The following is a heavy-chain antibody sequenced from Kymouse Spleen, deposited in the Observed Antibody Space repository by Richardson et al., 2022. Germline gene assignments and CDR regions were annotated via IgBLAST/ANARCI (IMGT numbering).Heavy chain of an antibody. CDR2: INHSGST. CDR3: ARDGSSSWFDY. Sequence: QVQLQQWGAGLLKPSETLSLTCAVYGGSFSGYYWSWIRQPPGKGLEWIGEINHSGSTNYNPSLKSRVTISVDTSKNQFSLKLSSVTAADTAVYYCARDGSSSWFDYWGQGTLVTVSS. V-gene: IGHV4-34*01. J-gene: IGHJ4*02. D-gene: IGHD6-13*01. CDR1: GGSFSGYY.